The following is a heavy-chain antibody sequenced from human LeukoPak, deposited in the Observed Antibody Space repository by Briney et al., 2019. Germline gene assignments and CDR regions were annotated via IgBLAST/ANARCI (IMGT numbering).Heavy chain of an antibody. V-gene: IGHV3-74*01. CDR2: INSVGSST. J-gene: IGHJ3*02. Sequence: GGSLRLSSAASRVTFSDYWMHWVRQAPGKGLVWVSRINSVGSSTSYADSVRGRFTISRDNARNTLYLQMNSLRAEDTAVYYCASHRDYDAFDIWGQGTMVTVSS. CDR3: ASHRDYDAFDI. D-gene: IGHD4-17*01. CDR1: RVTFSDYW.